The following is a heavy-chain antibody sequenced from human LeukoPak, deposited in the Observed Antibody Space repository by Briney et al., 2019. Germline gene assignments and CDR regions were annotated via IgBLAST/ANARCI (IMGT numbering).Heavy chain of an antibody. D-gene: IGHD2-21*02. V-gene: IGHV3-11*04. J-gene: IGHJ5*02. CDR2: ISGSGSTI. CDR1: GFTFSDHY. CDR3: ARDGGLSFVVVTAFDP. Sequence: GGSLRLSCAASGFTFSDHYMDWVRQAPGKGLEWVSYISGSGSTIYYADSVKGRFTISRDNAKNSLYLQMNSLRAEDTAVYYCARDGGLSFVVVTAFDPWGQGTLVTVSS.